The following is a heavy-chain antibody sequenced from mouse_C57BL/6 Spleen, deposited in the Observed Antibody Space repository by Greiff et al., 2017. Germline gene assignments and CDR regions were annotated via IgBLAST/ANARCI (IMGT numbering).Heavy chain of an antibody. V-gene: IGHV5-12*01. CDR3: ASTYDGAFDY. Sequence: EVQGVESGGGLVQPGGSLKLSCAASGFTFSDYYMYWVRQTPEKRLEWVAYISNGGGSTYYPDTVKGRFTISRDNAKNTLYLQMSRLKSEDTAMYYCASTYDGAFDYWGQGTTLTVSS. J-gene: IGHJ2*01. D-gene: IGHD2-3*01. CDR1: GFTFSDYY. CDR2: ISNGGGST.